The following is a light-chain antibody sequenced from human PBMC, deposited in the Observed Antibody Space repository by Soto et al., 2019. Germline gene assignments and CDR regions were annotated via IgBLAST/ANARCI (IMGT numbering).Light chain of an antibody. Sequence: DIQMTQSPSTLSASVGDRVTLTCRASQSISSWLAWYQQKPAKAPKRLLFDASSLKSGVPSRMSGSGCGTEVTLTISSLQPHDFVAYYCYQHNSYPFTFGQGTKVEIK. J-gene: IGKJ1*01. V-gene: IGKV1-5*01. CDR2: DAS. CDR3: YQHNSYPFT. CDR1: QSISSW.